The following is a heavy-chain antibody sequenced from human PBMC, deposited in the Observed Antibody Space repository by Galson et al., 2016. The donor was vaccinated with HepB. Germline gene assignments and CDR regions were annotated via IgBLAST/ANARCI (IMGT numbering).Heavy chain of an antibody. J-gene: IGHJ4*02. CDR1: GLSFSNAW. CDR3: TTDGLGISFDY. V-gene: IGHV3-15*01. CDR2: IKTKSDGGPT. D-gene: IGHD6-13*01. Sequence: SLRLSCAASGLSFSNAWMSWVRQAPGKGLEWVGRIKTKSDGGPTQYAAPGEGRVTISRDDSENRLYLQMNNLEPGDTAVYYCTTDGLGISFDYWGQGTRVTVSS.